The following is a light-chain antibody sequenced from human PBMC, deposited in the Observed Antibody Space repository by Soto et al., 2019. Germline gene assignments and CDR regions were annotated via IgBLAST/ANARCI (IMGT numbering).Light chain of an antibody. CDR1: TSDVGGHNS. Sequence: QSALTQPPSASGSPGQSVTISCTGTTSDVGGHNSVSWYQQHPGKAPKLMIYEVNKRPSGVPDRFSGSKSGNTASLTVSGLQAEDEADYYCSSYAGSNNWVFGGGTQLTVL. V-gene: IGLV2-8*01. J-gene: IGLJ2*01. CDR3: SSYAGSNNWV. CDR2: EVN.